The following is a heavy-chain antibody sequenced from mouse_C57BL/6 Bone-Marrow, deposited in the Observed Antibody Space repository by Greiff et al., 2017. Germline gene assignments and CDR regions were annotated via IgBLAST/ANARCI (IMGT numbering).Heavy chain of an antibody. V-gene: IGHV1-81*01. CDR3: ARRHYYGSTYFDY. J-gene: IGHJ2*01. Sequence: QVQLKESGAELARPGASVKLSCKASGYTFTSYGISWVKQRTGQGLEWIGEIYPRSGNTYYNEKFKGKATLTADKSSSTAYMELRSLTSEESAVYFCARRHYYGSTYFDYWGQGTTVTVSS. CDR1: GYTFTSYG. D-gene: IGHD1-1*01. CDR2: IYPRSGNT.